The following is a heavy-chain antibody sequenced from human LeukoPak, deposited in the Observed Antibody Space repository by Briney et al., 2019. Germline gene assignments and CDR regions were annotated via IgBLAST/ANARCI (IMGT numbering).Heavy chain of an antibody. Sequence: GGSLRLSCAASGFTFSSYSMNWVRQAPGKGLEGVSSISSSSSYIYYADSVKGRFTISRDNAKNSLYLQMNSLRAEDTAVYYCARDHSGYYDSSGYQGPGAFDIWGQGTMVTVSS. J-gene: IGHJ3*02. V-gene: IGHV3-21*01. CDR1: GFTFSSYS. CDR3: ARDHSGYYDSSGYQGPGAFDI. D-gene: IGHD3-22*01. CDR2: ISSSSSYI.